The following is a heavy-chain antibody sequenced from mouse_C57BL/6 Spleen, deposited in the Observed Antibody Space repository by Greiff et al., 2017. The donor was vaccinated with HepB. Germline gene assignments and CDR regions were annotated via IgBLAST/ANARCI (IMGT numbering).Heavy chain of an antibody. CDR3: ARQGYGSSHWYFDV. Sequence: DVKLVESGGGLVQPGGSLKLSCAASGFTFSDYYMYWVRQTPEKRLEWVAYISNGGGSTYYPDTVKGRFTISRDNAKNTLYLQMSRLKSEDTAMYYCARQGYGSSHWYFDVWGTGTTVTVSS. CDR2: ISNGGGST. D-gene: IGHD1-1*01. V-gene: IGHV5-12*01. CDR1: GFTFSDYY. J-gene: IGHJ1*03.